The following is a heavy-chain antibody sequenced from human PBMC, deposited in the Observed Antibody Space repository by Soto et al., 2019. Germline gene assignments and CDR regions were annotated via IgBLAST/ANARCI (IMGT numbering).Heavy chain of an antibody. D-gene: IGHD3-3*01. J-gene: IGHJ5*02. CDR1: CGSISSSNW. CDR2: IYHSGST. Sequence: SETLSLTCAVSCGSISSSNWWSWVRQPPGKGLEWIGEIYHSGSTNYNPSLKSRVTISVDKSKNQFSLKLSSVTAADTAVYYCARGQKSITIFGVVIITWFDPWGQGTLVTVSS. CDR3: ARGQKSITIFGVVIITWFDP. V-gene: IGHV4-4*02.